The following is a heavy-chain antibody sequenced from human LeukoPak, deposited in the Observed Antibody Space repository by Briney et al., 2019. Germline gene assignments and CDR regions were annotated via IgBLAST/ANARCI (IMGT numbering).Heavy chain of an antibody. D-gene: IGHD6-13*01. CDR2: INHSGST. CDR1: GESFSGYY. J-gene: IGHJ4*02. Sequence: SETLSLTCAVYGESFSGYYWSWIRQPPGRGLEWIGEINHSGSTSYSASLKSRVTISVDTSKNQFSLKLNSVTAADTAVCYCARGDIAAGGAPFDYWGQGTLVTVSS. CDR3: ARGDIAAGGAPFDY. V-gene: IGHV4-34*01.